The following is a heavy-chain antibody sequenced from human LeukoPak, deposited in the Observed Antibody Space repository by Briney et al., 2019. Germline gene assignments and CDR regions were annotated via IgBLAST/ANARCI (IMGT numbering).Heavy chain of an antibody. CDR1: GFTFSSYS. CDR3: ARDAHYYDSSGYTCLDY. CDR2: IISSSSTI. J-gene: IGHJ4*02. Sequence: GGSLRLSGAASGFTFSSYSMNWVRQAPGKGLEWVSYIISSSSTIYYADSVKGRFTISRDNAKNSLYLQMNSLRAEDTAVYYCARDAHYYDSSGYTCLDYWGQGTLVTVSS. D-gene: IGHD3-22*01. V-gene: IGHV3-48*01.